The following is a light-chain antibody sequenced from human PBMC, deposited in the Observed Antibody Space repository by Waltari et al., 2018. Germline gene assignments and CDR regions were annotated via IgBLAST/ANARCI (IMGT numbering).Light chain of an antibody. V-gene: IGLV2-11*01. CDR3: CSYGGTYSWV. Sequence: QSALTQPRSVSGSPGQSVTISCTGPSSDVGGYNSVSWYQQHPGKAPKLMIYDVSKRPSGVPDRFSGSKSGNTASLTISGLQAEDEADYYCCSYGGTYSWVFGGGTKLTVL. J-gene: IGLJ3*02. CDR1: SSDVGGYNS. CDR2: DVS.